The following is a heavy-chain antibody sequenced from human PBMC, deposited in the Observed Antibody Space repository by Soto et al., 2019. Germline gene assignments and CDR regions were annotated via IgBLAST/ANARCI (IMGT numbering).Heavy chain of an antibody. CDR1: GFTFSNYA. Sequence: EVQLLESGGGLVQPGGSLRLSCAASGFTFSNYAMSWVRQAPGKGLEWVSAMSGSGGATYYADSVRGRFTISRDNSKNTLYLQMNSLRAEDTAVYYCAKDLRYCTSTTCFGSFDCWGQGTLVTVSS. J-gene: IGHJ4*02. CDR3: AKDLRYCTSTTCFGSFDC. CDR2: MSGSGGAT. V-gene: IGHV3-23*01. D-gene: IGHD2-2*01.